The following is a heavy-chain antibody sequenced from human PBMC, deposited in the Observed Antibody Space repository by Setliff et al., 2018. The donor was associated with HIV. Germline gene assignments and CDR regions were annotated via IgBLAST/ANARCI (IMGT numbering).Heavy chain of an antibody. D-gene: IGHD6-13*01. J-gene: IGHJ4*02. V-gene: IGHV1-69*05. CDR1: GGTFSNYG. Sequence: GASVKVSCKASGGTFSNYGISWVRQAPGQGLEWLGGIVPIFGTTEYAQHFQGRLTITTDESTSTAYMELSSLRSEDTAVYYCARADSSNWYHVDYWGQGTLVTVSS. CDR2: IVPIFGTT. CDR3: ARADSSNWYHVDY.